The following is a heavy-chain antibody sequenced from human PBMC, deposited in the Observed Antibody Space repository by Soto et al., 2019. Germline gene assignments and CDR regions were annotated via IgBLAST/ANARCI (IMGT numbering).Heavy chain of an antibody. V-gene: IGHV4-59*12. CDR1: GGSLTSYY. Sequence: SETLSLTCTVSGGSLTSYYWSWIRQPPGKGLERIGFVYYTGIARYIPSLKSRVTISVDTSKNLFSLKLTSVTAADTAVYYCARGGFYGSGSYYYYGMDVWGQGTTVTVSS. CDR2: VYYTGIA. J-gene: IGHJ6*02. D-gene: IGHD3-10*01. CDR3: ARGGFYGSGSYYYYGMDV.